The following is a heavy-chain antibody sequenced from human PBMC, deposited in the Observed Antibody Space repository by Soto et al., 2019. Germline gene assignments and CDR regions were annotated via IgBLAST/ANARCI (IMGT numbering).Heavy chain of an antibody. Sequence: SGPTLVNPTQTLTLTCTFSGFSLSTSGVGVGWIRQPPGKALEWLALIYWDDDKRYSPSLKSRLTITKDTSKNQVVLTMTNMDPVDTATYYCAHSLGVLRYFDWFRERNWFDPWGQGTLVTVSS. D-gene: IGHD3-9*01. CDR3: AHSLGVLRYFDWFRERNWFDP. J-gene: IGHJ5*02. V-gene: IGHV2-5*02. CDR2: IYWDDDK. CDR1: GFSLSTSGVG.